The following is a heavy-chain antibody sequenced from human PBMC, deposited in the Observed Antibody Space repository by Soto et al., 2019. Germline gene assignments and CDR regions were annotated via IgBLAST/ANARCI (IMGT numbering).Heavy chain of an antibody. Sequence: ASVKVSCKVSGYTLTEFSMHWVRQAPGKGLEWMGGFDPEDGETIYAQKFQGRVTMTEDTSTDTAYMELSSLRSEDTAVYYCATDRGSGWYFSYWGQGTLVTVSS. V-gene: IGHV1-24*01. CDR1: GYTLTEFS. CDR2: FDPEDGET. D-gene: IGHD6-19*01. CDR3: ATDRGSGWYFSY. J-gene: IGHJ4*02.